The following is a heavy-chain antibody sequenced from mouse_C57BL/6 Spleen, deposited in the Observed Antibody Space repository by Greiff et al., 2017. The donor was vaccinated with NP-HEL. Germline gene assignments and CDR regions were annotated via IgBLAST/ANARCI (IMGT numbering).Heavy chain of an antibody. V-gene: IGHV1-55*01. J-gene: IGHJ4*01. CDR3: ARTLYDYDSRDAMDY. D-gene: IGHD2-4*01. CDR1: GYTFTSYW. CDR2: IYPGSGST. Sequence: QVQLQQPGAELVKPGASVKMSCKASGYTFTSYWITWVKQRPGQGLEWIGDIYPGSGSTNYNEKFKSKATLTVDTSSSTAYMQLSSLTSEDSAVYYCARTLYDYDSRDAMDYWGQGTSVTVSS.